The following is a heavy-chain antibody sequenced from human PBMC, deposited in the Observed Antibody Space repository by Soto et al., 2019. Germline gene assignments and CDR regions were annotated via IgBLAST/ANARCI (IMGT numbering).Heavy chain of an antibody. Sequence: ASVKVSCKASGYTFTTYDFNWVRQALGQGLEWMGWLNPKSGMTGSAQKFQGRVTMTRDSSISTVYMELSSLRSEDTAVYYCARVCGGDCHNGMDVWGQGTTVTVSS. J-gene: IGHJ6*02. CDR2: LNPKSGMT. D-gene: IGHD2-21*02. CDR1: GYTFTTYD. V-gene: IGHV1-8*01. CDR3: ARVCGGDCHNGMDV.